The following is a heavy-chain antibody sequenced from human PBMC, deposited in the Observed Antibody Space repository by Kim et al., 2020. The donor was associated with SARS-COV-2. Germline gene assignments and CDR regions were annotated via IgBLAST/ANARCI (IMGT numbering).Heavy chain of an antibody. Sequence: KSRVTISVDTSKNQFSLKLSSVTAADTAVYYCARHVVTTVALYYYYGMDVWGQGTTVTVSS. V-gene: IGHV4-39*01. J-gene: IGHJ6*02. D-gene: IGHD4-17*01. CDR3: ARHVVTTVALYYYYGMDV.